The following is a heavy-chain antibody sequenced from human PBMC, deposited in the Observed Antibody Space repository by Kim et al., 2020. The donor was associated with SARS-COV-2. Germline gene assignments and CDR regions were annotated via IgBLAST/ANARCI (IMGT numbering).Heavy chain of an antibody. V-gene: IGHV3-23*01. D-gene: IGHD6-13*01. CDR3: AAAVREFDY. CDR2: GRT. Sequence: GRTYYADSVKRRFTISRDNSKNTLYLQMNSLRAEDTAVYYCAAAVREFDYWGQGTLVTVSS. J-gene: IGHJ4*02.